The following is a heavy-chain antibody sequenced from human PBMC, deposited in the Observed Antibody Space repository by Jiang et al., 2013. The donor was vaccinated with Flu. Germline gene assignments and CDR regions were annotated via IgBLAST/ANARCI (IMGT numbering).Heavy chain of an antibody. Sequence: SLTCTVSGGSISSGGYYWSWIRQHPGKGLEWIGYIYYSGSTYYNPSLKSRVTISVDTSKNQFSLKLSSVTAADTAVYYCARRPLCSGGSCYSYYFDYWGQGTLVTVSS. J-gene: IGHJ4*02. D-gene: IGHD2-15*01. CDR2: IYYSGST. CDR3: ARRPLCSGGSCYSYYFDY. V-gene: IGHV4-31*03. CDR1: GGSISSGGYY.